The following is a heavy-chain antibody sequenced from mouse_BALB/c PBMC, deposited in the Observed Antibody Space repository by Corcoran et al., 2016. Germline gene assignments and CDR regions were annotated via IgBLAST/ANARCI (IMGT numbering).Heavy chain of an antibody. CDR1: GYNFTDYS. CDR2: INTETGEP. V-gene: IGHV9-2-1*01. CDR3: AGYDADYYAMDY. D-gene: IGHD2-14*01. J-gene: IGHJ4*01. Sequence: QIQLVQSAPEVKKPGETVKISCKTSGYNFTDYSMHWVKQGPGKGLKGLGWINTETGEPTYADDFKGRFAFSVETSASTAYLQINNLKNEDTATYFCAGYDADYYAMDYWGQGTSVTVSS.